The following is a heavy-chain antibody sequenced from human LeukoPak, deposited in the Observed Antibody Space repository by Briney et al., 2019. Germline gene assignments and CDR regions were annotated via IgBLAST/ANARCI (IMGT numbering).Heavy chain of an antibody. V-gene: IGHV3-21*01. D-gene: IGHD3-3*01. CDR1: GFTFSSYS. Sequence: GGSLRLSCAASGFTFSSYSMNWVRQAPGKGLEWVSSISSSSSYIYYADSVKGRFTISRDNAKNSLYLQMNSLRAEDTAVYYCARDRLAIFGLVDYWGQGTLVTVSS. CDR2: ISSSSSYI. CDR3: ARDRLAIFGLVDY. J-gene: IGHJ4*02.